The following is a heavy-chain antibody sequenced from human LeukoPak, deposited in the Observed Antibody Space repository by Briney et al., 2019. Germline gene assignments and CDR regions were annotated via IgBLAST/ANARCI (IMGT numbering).Heavy chain of an antibody. Sequence: PGGSLRLSCAASGFTFSSYSMYWVRQAPGKGLEWVSSISSSSSYIYYADSVKGRFTISRDNAKNSLYLQMNSLRAEDTAVYYCARDNGYCSSTRCPNDAFDIWGQGTIVTVSS. CDR2: ISSSSSYI. CDR1: GFTFSSYS. CDR3: ARDNGYCSSTRCPNDAFDI. D-gene: IGHD2-2*03. V-gene: IGHV3-21*01. J-gene: IGHJ3*02.